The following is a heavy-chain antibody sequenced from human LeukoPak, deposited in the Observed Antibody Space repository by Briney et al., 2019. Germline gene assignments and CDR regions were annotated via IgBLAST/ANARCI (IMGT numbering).Heavy chain of an antibody. CDR2: IYDSGST. Sequence: SESLSLTFSLAAGSISRDSCGWIRLPARKGPERIGYIYDSGSTNYNPSLKSRVTISVDTSKNQFSLKLSSVTAADTAVYYCARHTSYVGATTEPLDYWGQGTLVTVSS. CDR1: AGSISRDS. CDR3: ARHTSYVGATTEPLDY. J-gene: IGHJ4*02. V-gene: IGHV4-59*08. D-gene: IGHD1-26*01.